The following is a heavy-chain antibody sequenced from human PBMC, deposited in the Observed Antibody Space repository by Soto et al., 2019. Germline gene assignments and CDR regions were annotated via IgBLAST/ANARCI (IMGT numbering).Heavy chain of an antibody. CDR1: GGSISSSSYY. V-gene: IGHV4-39*01. Sequence: SETLSLTCTVSGGSISSSSYYWGWIRQPPGKGLEWIGSIYYSGSTYYNPSLKSRVTISVDTSKTQFSLKLSSVTAADTAVYYCARLPGPLGAMVRGVNVPTYYYYYMDVWGKGTTVTVSS. J-gene: IGHJ6*03. D-gene: IGHD3-10*01. CDR2: IYYSGST. CDR3: ARLPGPLGAMVRGVNVPTYYYYYMDV.